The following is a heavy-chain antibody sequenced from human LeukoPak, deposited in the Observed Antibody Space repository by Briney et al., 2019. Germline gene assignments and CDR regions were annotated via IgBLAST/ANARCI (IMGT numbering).Heavy chain of an antibody. D-gene: IGHD6-6*01. V-gene: IGHV3-23*01. Sequence: GGSLRLSCAASGFTFSSYAMSWVRQAPGKGLEWVSAISGSGGSTYYADSVKGRFTISRDNAKNSLYLQVNSLRAEDTAVYYCARDVRIAAPGGEVIDPWGQGTLVTVSS. CDR1: GFTFSSYA. CDR2: ISGSGGST. J-gene: IGHJ5*02. CDR3: ARDVRIAAPGGEVIDP.